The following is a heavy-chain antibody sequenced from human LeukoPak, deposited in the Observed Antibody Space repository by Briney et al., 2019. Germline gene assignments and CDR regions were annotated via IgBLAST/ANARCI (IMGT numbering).Heavy chain of an antibody. Sequence: GGSLRLSCGASGFIFSNYEMNWVRQAPGKGLEWISYINSSANTIYYRDSVKGRFTISRDNARNSLYLQMNSLRAEDMAVYYCVREAFDYIWGTYRLFEFWGQGTLVTVSS. D-gene: IGHD3-16*02. V-gene: IGHV3-48*03. CDR2: INSSANTI. CDR1: GFIFSNYE. CDR3: VREAFDYIWGTYRLFEF. J-gene: IGHJ4*02.